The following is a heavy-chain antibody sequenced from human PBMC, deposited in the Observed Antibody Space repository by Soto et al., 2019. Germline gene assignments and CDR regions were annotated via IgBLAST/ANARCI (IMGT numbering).Heavy chain of an antibody. CDR1: GGTFSSYA. V-gene: IGHV1-69*13. CDR3: ARDRHYYGSGGRYYFDY. D-gene: IGHD3-10*01. CDR2: IIPIFGTA. J-gene: IGHJ4*02. Sequence: ASVKVSCKASGGTFSSYAISWVRQAPGQGLEWMGGIIPIFGTANYAQKFQGRVTITADESTSTAYMELSSLRSEDTAVYYCARDRHYYGSGGRYYFDYWGQGTLVTVSS.